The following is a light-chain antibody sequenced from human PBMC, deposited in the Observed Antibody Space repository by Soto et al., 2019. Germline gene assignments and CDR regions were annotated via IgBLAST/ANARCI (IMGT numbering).Light chain of an antibody. CDR1: QSVSDN. CDR2: GAS. V-gene: IGKV3-15*01. J-gene: IGKJ1*01. Sequence: EIVMTQSPATLSVSPGERATLSCRASQSVSDNLAWYQQKPGQAPRLLIYGASTRATGFSARFSGSGSGTEFTLTISSLQSEDFAIYYCQQYNDWPRTFGQGTKV. CDR3: QQYNDWPRT.